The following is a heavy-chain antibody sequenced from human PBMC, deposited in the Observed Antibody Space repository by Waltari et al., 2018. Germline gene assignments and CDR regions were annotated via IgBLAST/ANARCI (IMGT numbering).Heavy chain of an antibody. Sequence: EVRLVESGGGLVQPGGSLRLSCAASGFAFSAYDMNWVRRAPGRGLEWVSYISSSGITTYYADSVKGRFTISRDSAKNSLYLQMNSLRVEDTAFYFCARRYWATAGPMWFDPWGQGALVTVSS. J-gene: IGHJ5*02. D-gene: IGHD6-13*01. V-gene: IGHV3-48*03. CDR2: ISSSGITT. CDR3: ARRYWATAGPMWFDP. CDR1: GFAFSAYD.